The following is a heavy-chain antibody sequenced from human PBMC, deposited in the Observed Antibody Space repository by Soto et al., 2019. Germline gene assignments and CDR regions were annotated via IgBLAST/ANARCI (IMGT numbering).Heavy chain of an antibody. J-gene: IGHJ4*02. CDR3: ARQIVAGGYFDY. CDR2: ISWNSDLI. Sequence: EVQLVESGGGLVQPGRSLRLSCAAAGFAFDDYAMHWVRQVPGKGLEWVSGISWNSDLIGYADSVKGRFTISRDNAKNSLYLQMNSLRAEDTAVYYCARQIVAGGYFDYWGQGTLVTVSA. D-gene: IGHD2-21*01. V-gene: IGHV3-9*01. CDR1: GFAFDDYA.